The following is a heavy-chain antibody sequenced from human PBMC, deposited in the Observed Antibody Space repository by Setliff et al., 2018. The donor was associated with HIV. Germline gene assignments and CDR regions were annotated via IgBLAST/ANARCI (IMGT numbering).Heavy chain of an antibody. Sequence: PGGSLRLSCAASGFTFSTYAMSWVRQAPGRGLEWVSAVSATTGDTYYADSVKGRFTISRDNSKNTLYLQMNSQRAEDTALYYCVKRALAGTNLDYWGQGTLVTVSS. CDR3: VKRALAGTNLDY. CDR1: GFTFSTYA. CDR2: VSATTGDT. V-gene: IGHV3-23*01. J-gene: IGHJ4*02. D-gene: IGHD6-19*01.